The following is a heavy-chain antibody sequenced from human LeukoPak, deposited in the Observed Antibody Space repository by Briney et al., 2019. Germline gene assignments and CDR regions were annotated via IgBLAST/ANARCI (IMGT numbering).Heavy chain of an antibody. Sequence: SETLSLTCTVSGGSISSYYWSWIRQTPGKGLEWIGYIYYSGSTNYNPSLKSRVTISVDTSKNQFSLKLSSVTAADTAVYYCARRFDSTLSQYYYMDVWGKGTTVAVSS. D-gene: IGHD3-22*01. CDR1: GGSISSYY. CDR2: IYYSGST. J-gene: IGHJ6*03. V-gene: IGHV4-59*08. CDR3: ARRFDSTLSQYYYMDV.